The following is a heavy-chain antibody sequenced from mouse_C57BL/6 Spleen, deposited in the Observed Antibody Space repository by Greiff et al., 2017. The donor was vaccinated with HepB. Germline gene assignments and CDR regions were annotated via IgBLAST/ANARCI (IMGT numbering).Heavy chain of an antibody. Sequence: QVQLQQSGPELVKPGASVKISCKASGYTFTDYYINWVKQRPGQGLEWIGWIYPGSGNTKYIEKFKGKATLTVDTSSSTAYMQLSSLTSEDSAVYFCARSDYYGSSPYWYFDVWGTGTTVTVSS. CDR3: ARSDYYGSSPYWYFDV. J-gene: IGHJ1*03. CDR2: IYPGSGNT. V-gene: IGHV1-84*01. CDR1: GYTFTDYY. D-gene: IGHD1-1*01.